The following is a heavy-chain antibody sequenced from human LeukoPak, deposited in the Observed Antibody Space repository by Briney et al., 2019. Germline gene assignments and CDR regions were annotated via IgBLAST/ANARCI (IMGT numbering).Heavy chain of an antibody. J-gene: IGHJ6*03. V-gene: IGHV4-39*07. CDR1: GDSISSNNYY. Sequence: SETLSLTCTVSGDSISSNNYYWGWIRQPPGEGLNWIGSVYSAGSTYYNPPLKSRVTTSVDTSKNQFSLKLSSVTAADTAVYYCARASVTYYYYYYMDVWGKGTTVTVSS. CDR3: ARASVTYYYYYYMDV. CDR2: VYSAGST. D-gene: IGHD4-11*01.